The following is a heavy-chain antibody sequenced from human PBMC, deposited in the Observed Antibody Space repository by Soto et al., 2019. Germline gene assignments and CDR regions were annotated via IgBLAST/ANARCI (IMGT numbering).Heavy chain of an antibody. CDR3: ARGVLH. Sequence: QVQLQESGPGLVKPSQTPSLTCTVSGGSISSGGYYWSWIRQHPGKGLEWIGYTYYSGSTSYNPSLKSRITIAVDTSKNQYSLKLRSVTAADTAVYYCARGVLHWGQGTLVTVSS. J-gene: IGHJ4*02. CDR1: GGSISSGGYY. V-gene: IGHV4-31*03. CDR2: TYYSGST.